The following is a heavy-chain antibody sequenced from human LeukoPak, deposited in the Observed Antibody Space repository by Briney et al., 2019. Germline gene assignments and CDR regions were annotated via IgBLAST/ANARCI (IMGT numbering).Heavy chain of an antibody. D-gene: IGHD3-22*01. CDR2: IYYSGST. Sequence: PSETLSLTCTVSGGSISSYYWSWIRQPPGKGLEWIGYIYYSGSTNYNPSLKSRVTISVETSKNQFSLKLSSVTAADTAVYYCARASGPSGYYGTFDYWGQGTLVTVSS. J-gene: IGHJ4*02. V-gene: IGHV4-59*12. CDR1: GGSISSYY. CDR3: ARASGPSGYYGTFDY.